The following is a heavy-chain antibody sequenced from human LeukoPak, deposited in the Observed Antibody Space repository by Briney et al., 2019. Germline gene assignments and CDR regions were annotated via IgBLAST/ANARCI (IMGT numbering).Heavy chain of an antibody. CDR1: GGSINISY. V-gene: IGHV4-59*08. J-gene: IGHJ3*02. Sequence: SETLSLTCTVSGGSINISYWSWIRQPPGKGLEWIRYFYHRGSTHYNPSLKSRITVSVDTSKNQFSLKVTSVTAADTAVYYCARSGVFSGYDAFDIWGQGTMVTVSS. CDR2: FYHRGST. D-gene: IGHD3-9*01. CDR3: ARSGVFSGYDAFDI.